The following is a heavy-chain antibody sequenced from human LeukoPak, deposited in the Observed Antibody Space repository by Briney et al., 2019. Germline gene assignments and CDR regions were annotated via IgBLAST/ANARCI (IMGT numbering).Heavy chain of an antibody. J-gene: IGHJ6*03. CDR3: AKEGGYDFMSYMDV. CDR1: GFTFSNFA. Sequence: PGGSLRLSCAASGFTFSNFAMTWVRQAPGEGLEWVSTIGPSGSDTYYADSVKGRFTISGDNSKNTLYLQMNSLRAEDTAVYYCAKEGGYDFMSYMDVWGKGTTVTVSS. D-gene: IGHD3-3*01. CDR2: IGPSGSDT. V-gene: IGHV3-23*01.